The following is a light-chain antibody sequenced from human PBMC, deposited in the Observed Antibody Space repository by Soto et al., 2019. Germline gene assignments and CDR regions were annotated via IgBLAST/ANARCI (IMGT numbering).Light chain of an antibody. V-gene: IGKV1-5*03. CDR3: HQYNSDPYT. CDR1: QSMSSW. J-gene: IGKJ2*01. Sequence: DIQMTQSPSTPSASVGDRVTLTCRPSQSMSSWLAGDQQKPGKAPNLLNYKASSLESGVTSRFNCSGSGTEFNLTISSLRPDDFVTYYCHQYNSDPYTFGQGTKLQIK. CDR2: KAS.